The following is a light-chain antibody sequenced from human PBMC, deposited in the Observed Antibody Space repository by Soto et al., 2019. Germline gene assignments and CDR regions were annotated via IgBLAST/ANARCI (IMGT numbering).Light chain of an antibody. CDR1: QSVSSNY. V-gene: IGKV3-20*01. J-gene: IGKJ1*01. CDR3: QQYSSSRT. Sequence: EVVMTQSPATLSVSPGERATLSCRASQSVSSNYLAWHQQKPGQAPRLLIFGASSRATGIPDRFSGSGSGTDFTLTISRLEPEDFAVYYCQQYSSSRTFGQGTKVDNK. CDR2: GAS.